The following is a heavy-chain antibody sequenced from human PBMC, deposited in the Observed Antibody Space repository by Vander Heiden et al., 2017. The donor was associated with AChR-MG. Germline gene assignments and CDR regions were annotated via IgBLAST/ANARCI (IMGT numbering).Heavy chain of an antibody. CDR3: ARREIFLLWRGGLGY. CDR1: GGSFRGYY. V-gene: IGHV4-34*01. CDR2: INHGGST. J-gene: IGHJ4*02. D-gene: IGHD3-16*01. Sequence: QVQLQQWAAGLLKPSETLSLTCAVYGGSFRGYYWSWNRQPPGKGLAWIGEINHGGSTNYNPSLKGRVTISVDTSKNQFSLKLSSVTAADTAVYYCARREIFLLWRGGLGYWGQGTLVTVSS.